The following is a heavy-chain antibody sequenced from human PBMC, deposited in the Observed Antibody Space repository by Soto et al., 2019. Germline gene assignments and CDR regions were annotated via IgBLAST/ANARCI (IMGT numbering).Heavy chain of an antibody. V-gene: IGHV4-31*03. Sequence: QVQLQESGPGLVKPSQTLSLTCTVSGGSISSGGYYWSWIRQHPGKGLEWIGYIYYSGSTYYNPSLKSRVTLSVDTSKNQFSLKLSSVTAADTAVYYCARAAPLIGYCSSTSCAYYYGMDVWGQGTTVTVSS. CDR1: GGSISSGGYY. CDR3: ARAAPLIGYCSSTSCAYYYGMDV. D-gene: IGHD2-2*01. J-gene: IGHJ6*02. CDR2: IYYSGST.